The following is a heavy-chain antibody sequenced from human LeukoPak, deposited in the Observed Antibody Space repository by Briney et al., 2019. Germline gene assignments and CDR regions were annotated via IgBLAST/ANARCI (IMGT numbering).Heavy chain of an antibody. CDR3: ATGEAAAGFS. V-gene: IGHV3-48*03. D-gene: IGHD6-13*01. Sequence: RGSLRLSCAASGFTFSSYEMNWVRQAPGKGLEWVSYISSSGSTIYYADSVKGRLTISRDNAKNSLYMQMNSLRAEDTAVYYCATGEAAAGFSWGQGTLVTVSS. J-gene: IGHJ5*02. CDR1: GFTFSSYE. CDR2: ISSSGSTI.